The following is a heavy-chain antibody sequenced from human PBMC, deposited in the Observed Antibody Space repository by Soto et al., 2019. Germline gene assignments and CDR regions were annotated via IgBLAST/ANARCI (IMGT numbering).Heavy chain of an antibody. CDR2: IIPIFGTA. CDR3: ARSGYDSSGYYLTFNRFDP. Sequence: QVQLVQSGAEVKKPGSSVKVSCKASGGTFSSYAISRVRQAPGQGLEWMGGIIPIFGTANYAQKFQGRVTITADKSTSTAYMELSSLRSEDTAVYYCARSGYDSSGYYLTFNRFDPWGQGTLVTVSS. D-gene: IGHD3-22*01. V-gene: IGHV1-69*06. J-gene: IGHJ5*02. CDR1: GGTFSSYA.